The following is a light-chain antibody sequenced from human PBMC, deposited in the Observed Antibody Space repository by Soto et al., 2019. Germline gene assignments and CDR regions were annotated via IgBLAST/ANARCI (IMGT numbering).Light chain of an antibody. Sequence: QSVLTQPPSASGTPGQRVTIFCSGSSSNIGSNLVYWYQQLPGTAPKLLIYSNNQRPSGVPDRFSGSKSDTSASLAISGLRSEDEADYYCATWDDSLSARVFGGGTKVTVL. CDR1: SSNIGSNL. J-gene: IGLJ3*02. CDR3: ATWDDSLSARV. V-gene: IGLV1-47*02. CDR2: SNN.